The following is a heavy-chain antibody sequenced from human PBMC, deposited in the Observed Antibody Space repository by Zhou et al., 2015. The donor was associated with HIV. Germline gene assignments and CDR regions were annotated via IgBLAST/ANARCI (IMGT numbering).Heavy chain of an antibody. CDR2: IIPIFGTA. D-gene: IGHD3-10*01. CDR3: ARAPDLVHYGSGSYYPGGDY. V-gene: IGHV1-69*01. Sequence: QVQLVQSGAEVKKPGSSVKVSCKASGGTFSSYAISWVRQAPGQGLEWVGGIIPIFGTANYAQKFQGRVTITADESTSTAYMELSSLRSEDTAVYYCARAPDLVHYGSGSYYPGGDYWGQGTLVTVSS. J-gene: IGHJ4*02. CDR1: GGTFSSYA.